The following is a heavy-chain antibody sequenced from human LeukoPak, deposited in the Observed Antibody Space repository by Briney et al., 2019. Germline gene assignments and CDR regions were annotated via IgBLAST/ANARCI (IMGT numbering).Heavy chain of an antibody. CDR3: ATDGMVRGPDAWFDS. D-gene: IGHD3-10*01. CDR2: IYYSGST. Sequence: SETLSLTCTVSGGSISSSSYYWGWIRQPPGKGLEGIGSIYYSGSTYYNPSLKSQVTISVDTSKNQFSLKLGSVTAADTAVYYCATDGMVRGPDAWFDSWGQGTLVTVSS. J-gene: IGHJ5*01. V-gene: IGHV4-39*07. CDR1: GGSISSSSYY.